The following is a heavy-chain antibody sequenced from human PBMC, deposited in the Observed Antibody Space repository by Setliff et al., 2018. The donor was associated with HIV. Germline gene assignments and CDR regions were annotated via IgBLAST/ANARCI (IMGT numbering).Heavy chain of an antibody. V-gene: IGHV4-38-2*01. CDR1: NYSISSAYY. CDR2: IYHSGST. J-gene: IGHJ6*02. CDR3: ARRPAGAVAGGYGMDV. D-gene: IGHD6-19*01. Sequence: SETLSLTCAVSNYSISSAYYWGWIRHPPGKGLEWIGSIYHSGSTYYNPSLKSRVTILVDTSKNQFSLKLSSGTAADTAVYYCARRPAGAVAGGYGMDVWGQGTTVTVSS.